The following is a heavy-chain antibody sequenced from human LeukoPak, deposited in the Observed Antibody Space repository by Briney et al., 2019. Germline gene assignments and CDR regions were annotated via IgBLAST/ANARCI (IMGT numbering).Heavy chain of an antibody. J-gene: IGHJ5*02. Sequence: SGGSLRLSCTASGFVFDIFSMHWIRQAPGKGLEWISYISERSSTIYYADSVKGRFTISRDNAKNLLFLQMNNLRAEDTAVYYCARDPAHSYAYRWFDPWGQGTLVTVSS. D-gene: IGHD3-16*01. CDR3: ARDPAHSYAYRWFDP. V-gene: IGHV3-48*04. CDR1: GFVFDIFS. CDR2: ISERSSTI.